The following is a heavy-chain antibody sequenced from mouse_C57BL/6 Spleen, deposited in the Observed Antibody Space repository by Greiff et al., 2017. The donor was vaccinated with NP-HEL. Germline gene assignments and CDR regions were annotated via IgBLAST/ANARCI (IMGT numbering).Heavy chain of an antibody. CDR1: GFTFSSYT. Sequence: EVMLVESGGGLVKPGGSLKLSCAASGFTFSSYTMSWVRQTPEKRLEWVATISGGGGNTYYPDSVKGRFTISRDNAKNTLYLQMSSLGSEDTALYYCARRGSSYRYFDYWGQGTTLTVSS. CDR2: ISGGGGNT. D-gene: IGHD1-1*01. V-gene: IGHV5-9*01. CDR3: ARRGSSYRYFDY. J-gene: IGHJ2*01.